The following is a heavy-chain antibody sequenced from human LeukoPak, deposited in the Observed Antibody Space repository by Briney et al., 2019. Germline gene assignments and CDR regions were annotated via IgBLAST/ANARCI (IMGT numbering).Heavy chain of an antibody. D-gene: IGHD1-26*01. Sequence: SETLSLTCTVSGDSISNNAYYWGWIRQPPGKGLEWIGTVSYSGTTYYNPSLKSRVTMSADTSKKEFSLRLTSVTAADTAVYYCARLISGSYYYYFYYYIDVWGKGTTVTVSS. CDR2: VSYSGTT. CDR3: ARLISGSYYYYFYYYIDV. V-gene: IGHV4-39*01. J-gene: IGHJ6*03. CDR1: GDSISNNAYY.